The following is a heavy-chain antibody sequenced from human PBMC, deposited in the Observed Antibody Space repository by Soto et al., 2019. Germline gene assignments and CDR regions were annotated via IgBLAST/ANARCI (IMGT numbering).Heavy chain of an antibody. J-gene: IGHJ6*02. D-gene: IGHD6-13*01. Sequence: GGSLRLSCTTSGFTFGDYAMCWFRQAPGKGLERVGVVRSKAYGGTTDYAASVKGRFDISRDDSKSVAYLQMNSVTTKDTAVYFCARYTYTSRYSYYGMDVWGQGTTVTVSS. V-gene: IGHV3-49*03. CDR1: GFTFGDYA. CDR3: ARYTYTSRYSYYGMDV. CDR2: VRSKAYGGTT.